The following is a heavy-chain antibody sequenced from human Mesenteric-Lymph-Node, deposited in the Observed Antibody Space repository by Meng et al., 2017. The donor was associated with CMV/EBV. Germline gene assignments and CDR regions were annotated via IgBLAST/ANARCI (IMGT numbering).Heavy chain of an antibody. CDR1: SFSGYY. D-gene: IGHD3-10*01. Sequence: SFSGYYWSWIRQPPGKGLEWSGEINHSGSTNYNPSLKSRVTISVDTSKNQFSLKLSSVTAADTAVYYCARGNVLLWFGEANTWYFDLWGRGTLVTVSS. J-gene: IGHJ2*01. CDR3: ARGNVLLWFGEANTWYFDL. CDR2: INHSGST. V-gene: IGHV4-34*01.